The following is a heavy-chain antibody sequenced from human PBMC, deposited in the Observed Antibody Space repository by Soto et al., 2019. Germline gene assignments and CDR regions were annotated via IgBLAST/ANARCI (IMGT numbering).Heavy chain of an antibody. J-gene: IGHJ4*02. Sequence: ASVKVSCKASGYTFSSYAISWVRQAPGQGLEWMGWISADTGNTNYAQNFQGRVTMTTDTSTSTAYMELGSLRSDDTAVYCCARGKEYQLLSAGSSPLFDYWGQGTLVTVSS. CDR2: ISADTGNT. CDR3: ARGKEYQLLSAGSSPLFDY. D-gene: IGHD2-2*01. CDR1: GYTFSSYA. V-gene: IGHV1-18*04.